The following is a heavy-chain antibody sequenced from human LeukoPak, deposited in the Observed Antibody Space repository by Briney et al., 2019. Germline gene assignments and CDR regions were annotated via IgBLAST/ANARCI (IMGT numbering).Heavy chain of an antibody. CDR3: ARAFYPGYYSYMAV. CDR1: GGSISPYY. CDR2: IYYSGST. V-gene: IGHV4-59*01. J-gene: IGHJ6*03. Sequence: PSETLSLTCTVSGGSISPYYWSWIRQPPGKGLEWIGYIYYSGSTNYNPSLKSRVTISVDTSKNQFSLKLSSVTAADTAMYFCARAFYPGYYSYMAVWGKGTTVTVSS. D-gene: IGHD3-3*02.